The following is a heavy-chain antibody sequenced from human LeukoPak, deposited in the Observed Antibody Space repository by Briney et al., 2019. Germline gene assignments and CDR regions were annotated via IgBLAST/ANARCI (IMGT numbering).Heavy chain of an antibody. CDR3: ASEDSGRYYPFDY. V-gene: IGHV3-30-3*01. Sequence: GGSLRLSCAASGFTFSSYAMHWVRQAPGKGLEWVAVISYDGSNKYYADSVKGRFTISRDNSKNTLYLQMNSLRAEDTAVYYCASEDSGRYYPFDYWGQGTLVTVSS. D-gene: IGHD1-26*01. J-gene: IGHJ4*02. CDR2: ISYDGSNK. CDR1: GFTFSSYA.